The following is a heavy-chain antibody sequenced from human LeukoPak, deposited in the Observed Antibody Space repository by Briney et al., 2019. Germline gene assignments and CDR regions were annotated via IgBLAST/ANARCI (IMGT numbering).Heavy chain of an antibody. V-gene: IGHV3-33*01. Sequence: SGGSLRLSCAASGFTFSSYGMHWVRQAPGKGLEWVAVIWYDGSNKYYADSVKGRFTISRDNSKNSLYLQMNSLRAEDTAVYYCARLTVTYYFDYWGQGTLVTVSS. CDR3: ARLTVTYYFDY. D-gene: IGHD4-17*01. CDR2: IWYDGSNK. J-gene: IGHJ4*02. CDR1: GFTFSSYG.